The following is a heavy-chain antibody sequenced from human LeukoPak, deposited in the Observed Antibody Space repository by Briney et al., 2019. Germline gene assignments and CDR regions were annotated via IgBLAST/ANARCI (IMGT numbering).Heavy chain of an antibody. CDR1: GFTFSSYG. Sequence: GRSLRLSCAASGFTFSSYGMHWVRQAPGKGLEWVAVISYDGSNKYYADSVKGRFTISRDNSKNTLYLQMNSLRAEDTAVYYCAKEHIRGRTKGGATKDYWGQGTLVTVSS. CDR2: ISYDGSNK. J-gene: IGHJ4*02. V-gene: IGHV3-30*18. D-gene: IGHD1-26*01. CDR3: AKEHIRGRTKGGATKDY.